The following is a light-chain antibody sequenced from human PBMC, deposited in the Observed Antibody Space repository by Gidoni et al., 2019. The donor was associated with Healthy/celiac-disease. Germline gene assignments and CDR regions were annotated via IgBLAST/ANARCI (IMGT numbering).Light chain of an antibody. CDR2: SNN. V-gene: IGLV1-44*01. CDR3: AAWDDSLNGPV. J-gene: IGLJ3*02. Sequence: QSVLPQPPPAPGTPGQRVTISCSGSSSNIGSNTVTWYQQLPGTAPKLLIYSNNQRPSGVPDRFSGSKSGTSASLAISGLQSEDEADYYCAAWDDSLNGPVFGGGTKLTVL. CDR1: SSNIGSNT.